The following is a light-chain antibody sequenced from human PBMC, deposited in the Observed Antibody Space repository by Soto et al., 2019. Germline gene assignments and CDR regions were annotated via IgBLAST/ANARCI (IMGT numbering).Light chain of an antibody. CDR3: QQYGSSPIT. Sequence: EIVLTQSPGTLSLSPGKRATLACRASQSVSSSYLAWYQQKPGQAPRLHIHGASSRATGIPDRISGSGSGTDFTLTISRLEPEDFAVYYCQQYGSSPITFGQGTLLEIK. V-gene: IGKV3-20*01. CDR1: QSVSSSY. J-gene: IGKJ5*01. CDR2: GAS.